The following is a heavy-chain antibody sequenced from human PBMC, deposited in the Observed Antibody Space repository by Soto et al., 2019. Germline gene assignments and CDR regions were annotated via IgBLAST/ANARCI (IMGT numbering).Heavy chain of an antibody. CDR2: ISAYNGNT. D-gene: IGHD3-3*01. CDR3: ARGLEYYDFWSGRSYYYGMDV. J-gene: IGHJ6*02. CDR1: GYTFTSYG. V-gene: IGHV1-18*01. Sequence: ASVKVSCKASGYTFTSYGISWVRQAPGQGLEWMGWISAYNGNTNYAQKLQGRVTMTTDTSTSTAYMELRSLRSDDTAVYYCARGLEYYDFWSGRSYYYGMDVWGQGTTVTVSS.